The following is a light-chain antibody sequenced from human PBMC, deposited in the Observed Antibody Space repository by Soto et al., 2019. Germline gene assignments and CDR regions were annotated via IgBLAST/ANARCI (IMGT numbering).Light chain of an antibody. Sequence: QSVLTQPASVTGSPGQSITISCTGSSSDVGTYDYVSWYQQHPGKAPKLMIYEVNNRPSGVSDSFSGSKSGNTASLTISGLQAEDDADYYCNSNTTNRSLVFGGGTTVTVL. V-gene: IGLV2-14*01. CDR1: SSDVGTYDY. CDR3: NSNTTNRSLV. CDR2: EVN. J-gene: IGLJ2*01.